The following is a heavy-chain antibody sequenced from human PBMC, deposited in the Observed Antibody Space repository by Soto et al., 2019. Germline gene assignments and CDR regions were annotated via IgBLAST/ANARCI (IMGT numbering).Heavy chain of an antibody. D-gene: IGHD1-26*01. CDR1: GFTFSSHS. CDR2: ISSSSRTK. V-gene: IGHV3-48*01. Sequence: EVRLVESGGGLVQPGGSLRLSCAASGFTFSSHSMNWVRQAPGKGLEWVSYISSSSRTKYYADSVKGRFTISRDNAKNSLYLQMNGLGAEDTAVFYGARDDGMGYLDYWGQGTLVTVSS. CDR3: ARDDGMGYLDY. J-gene: IGHJ4*02.